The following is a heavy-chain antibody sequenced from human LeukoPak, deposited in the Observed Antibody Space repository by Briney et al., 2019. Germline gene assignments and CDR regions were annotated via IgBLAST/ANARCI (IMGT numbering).Heavy chain of an antibody. V-gene: IGHV1-69*13. Sequence: ASVKVSCKASGGTFSSYAISWVRQAPGQGLEWMGGIIPIFGTANYAQKFQGRVTITADESTSTAYMELSSLRSEDTAVYYCARGGNYYDSSGYHSDYWGQGTLVTVSS. CDR1: GGTFSSYA. D-gene: IGHD3-22*01. CDR3: ARGGNYYDSSGYHSDY. CDR2: IIPIFGTA. J-gene: IGHJ4*02.